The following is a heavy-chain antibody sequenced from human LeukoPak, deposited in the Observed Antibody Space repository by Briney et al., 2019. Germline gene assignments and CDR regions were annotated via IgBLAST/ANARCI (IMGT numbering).Heavy chain of an antibody. V-gene: IGHV3-30*18. CDR2: ISYDGSNK. CDR1: GFTFSSYG. J-gene: IGHJ6*02. Sequence: GSLRLSGAASGFTFSSYGMHWVRQAPGKGLEWVAVISYDGSNKYYADSVRGRFTISRDNSKNTLYLQMNSLRAEDTAVYYCAKEKYSSSWYTTDYYYYGMDVWGQGTTVTVSS. CDR3: AKEKYSSSWYTTDYYYYGMDV. D-gene: IGHD6-13*01.